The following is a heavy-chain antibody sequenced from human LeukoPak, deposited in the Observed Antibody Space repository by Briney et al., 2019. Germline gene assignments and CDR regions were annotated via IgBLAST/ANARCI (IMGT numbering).Heavy chain of an antibody. CDR1: GFILSNYV. V-gene: IGHV3-30-3*01. J-gene: IGHJ4*02. D-gene: IGHD2-2*01. Sequence: GGSLRLSCAASGFILSNYVMHWVRQAPGKGLEWMAVISFDGSNRHYADSVKGRFTISRDNSKNTVYLQMNSLRAEDTAVYYCARDCSSTSCYWGQGTLVTVSS. CDR3: ARDCSSTSCY. CDR2: ISFDGSNR.